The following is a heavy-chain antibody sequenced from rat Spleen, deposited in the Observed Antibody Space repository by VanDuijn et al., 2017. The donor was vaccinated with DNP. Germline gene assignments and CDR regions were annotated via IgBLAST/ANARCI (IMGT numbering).Heavy chain of an antibody. Sequence: EVQLVESGGGLVQPGGSMKLSCVASGFTFNKYWMTWIRQVPGKGLEWVAAITSSGGSTYYPDSVKGRFTISRDNAKNTLYLQMNSLRSEDTATYYCARGSGTYYWYFDFWGPGTMVTVSS. CDR3: ARGSGTYYWYFDF. D-gene: IGHD5-1*01. V-gene: IGHV5-31*01. J-gene: IGHJ1*01. CDR2: ITSSGGST. CDR1: GFTFNKYW.